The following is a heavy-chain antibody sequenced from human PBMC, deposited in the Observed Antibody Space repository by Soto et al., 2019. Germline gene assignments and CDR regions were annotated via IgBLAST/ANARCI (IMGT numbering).Heavy chain of an antibody. Sequence: KTSATLSRTCTVSGGSISSSSYYWGWIRHPPGKGRGWIGRTYHSGSTYYHPSLKSRVTISVDTSKNRFSLKLSSVTAADTAVYYCARPGDVEMATSYFDYWGQGTLVTVSS. CDR3: ARPGDVEMATSYFDY. CDR2: TYHSGST. CDR1: GGSISSSSYY. V-gene: IGHV4-39*01. J-gene: IGHJ4*02. D-gene: IGHD5-12*01.